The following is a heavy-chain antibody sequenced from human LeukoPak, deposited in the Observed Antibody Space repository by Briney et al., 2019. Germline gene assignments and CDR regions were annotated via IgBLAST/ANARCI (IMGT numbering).Heavy chain of an antibody. V-gene: IGHV3-49*04. J-gene: IGHJ4*02. CDR3: TRENSFLDY. Sequence: PGGSLRLSCAASGFTFSSYGMSWVRQAPGKGLEWVGFIRSKAYGGTTEYAASVKGRFTISRDDSKSIAYLQLNSLKTEDTAVYYCTRENSFLDYWGQGTLVTVSS. CDR1: GFTFSSYG. D-gene: IGHD3-16*02. CDR2: IRSKAYGGTT.